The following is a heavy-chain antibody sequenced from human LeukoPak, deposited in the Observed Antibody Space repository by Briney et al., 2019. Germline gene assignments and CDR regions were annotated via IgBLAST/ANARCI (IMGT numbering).Heavy chain of an antibody. D-gene: IGHD3-10*01. V-gene: IGHV4-38-2*02. Sequence: SETLSLTCTVSGYSISSGYHWGWIRQPPGKGLEWIGSIYHSGSTYYNPSLKSRVTISVDTSKNHFSLKLSSVTAADTAVYYCARDRYGSGPNWGQGTLVTVSS. CDR3: ARDRYGSGPN. CDR2: IYHSGST. J-gene: IGHJ4*02. CDR1: GYSISSGYH.